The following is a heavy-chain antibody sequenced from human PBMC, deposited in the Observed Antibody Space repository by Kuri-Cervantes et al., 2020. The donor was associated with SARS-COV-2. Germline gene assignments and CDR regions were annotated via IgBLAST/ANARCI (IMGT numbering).Heavy chain of an antibody. Sequence: GESLKISCAASGFTFSGYSMNWIRQAPGKGLEWVASIDSSSYYIYHADSVKGRLTISRDNSKNTLYLQMNSLRLEDTAIYYCAKPGSVRGIIREDHNGLDVWGQGTTVTDSS. D-gene: IGHD3-10*01. J-gene: IGHJ6*02. CDR1: GFTFSGYS. V-gene: IGHV3-21*01. CDR3: AKPGSVRGIIREDHNGLDV. CDR2: IDSSSYYI.